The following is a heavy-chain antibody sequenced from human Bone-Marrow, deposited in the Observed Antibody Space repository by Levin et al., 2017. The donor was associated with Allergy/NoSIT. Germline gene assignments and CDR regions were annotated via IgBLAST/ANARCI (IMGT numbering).Heavy chain of an antibody. CDR3: VRDGGTVAAHDWYFDL. Sequence: GESLKISCAASDFSFNNYWMNWVRQAPGKGLVWVSRIKPDGSSTTYADSVKGRFTTSGDNAKHTVYLQMNSLRADDTAVYYCVRDGGTVAAHDWYFDLWGRGTLVTVSS. D-gene: IGHD4-23*01. J-gene: IGHJ2*01. CDR1: DFSFNNYW. V-gene: IGHV3-74*01. CDR2: IKPDGSST.